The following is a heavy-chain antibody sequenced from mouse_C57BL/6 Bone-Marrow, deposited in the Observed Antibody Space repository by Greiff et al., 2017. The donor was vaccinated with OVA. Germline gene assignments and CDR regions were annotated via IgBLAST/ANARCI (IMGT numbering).Heavy chain of an antibody. V-gene: IGHV5-17*01. D-gene: IGHD1-1*01. CDR3: ARGGYYGTFDY. Sequence: VQLQQSGGGLVKPGGSLKLSCAASGFTFSDYGMHWVRHAPEKGLEWVAYISSGSSTIYYAATVTGRFTISRDNAKNTLFLQMTSLRSEDTAMYYCARGGYYGTFDYWGQGTTPTVSS. CDR2: ISSGSSTI. CDR1: GFTFSDYG. J-gene: IGHJ2*01.